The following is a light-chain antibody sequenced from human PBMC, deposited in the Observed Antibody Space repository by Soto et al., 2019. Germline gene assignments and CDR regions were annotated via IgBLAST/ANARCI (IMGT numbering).Light chain of an antibody. J-gene: IGKJ2*01. CDR2: GAS. V-gene: IGKV3-15*01. CDR1: QTVTIN. Sequence: ETVMTLSPATLSVSPGERVTLSCRASQTVTINLAWYQQKSGQAPRLLIYGASTRATGIPARFSGSGSGTEFTLTISNLQSEDSALYYCQQYNNWPPSVTYTFGQGTKVDIK. CDR3: QQYNNWPPSVTYT.